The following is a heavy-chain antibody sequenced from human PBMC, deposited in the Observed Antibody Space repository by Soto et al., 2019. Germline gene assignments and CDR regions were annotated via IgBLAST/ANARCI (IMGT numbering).Heavy chain of an antibody. J-gene: IGHJ4*02. CDR3: AKDLSQWLVRPYYFDY. V-gene: IGHV3-30*18. Sequence: GGSLRLSCAASGFTFSSYGMHWVRQAPGKGLEWVAVISYDGSNKYYADSVKGRFTISRDNSKNTLYLQMNSLRAEDTAVYYCAKDLSQWLVRPYYFDYWGQGTLVTVSS. CDR1: GFTFSSYG. CDR2: ISYDGSNK. D-gene: IGHD6-19*01.